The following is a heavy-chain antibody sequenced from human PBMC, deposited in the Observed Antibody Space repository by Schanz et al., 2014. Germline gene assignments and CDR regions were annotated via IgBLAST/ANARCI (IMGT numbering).Heavy chain of an antibody. Sequence: QVQLVESGGGVVQPGRSLRLSCAASGFTFRSYGMHWVRQAPGKGLEWVALISYDGSSKNHADSVQGRFTISRDNSKNALYLQMDSLRAEDTAVYYCARGIITMVPRDDVGAFDTCGQGTMVTVSS. V-gene: IGHV3-33*01. J-gene: IGHJ3*02. D-gene: IGHD3-10*01. CDR1: GFTFRSYG. CDR2: ISYDGSSK. CDR3: ARGIITMVPRDDVGAFDT.